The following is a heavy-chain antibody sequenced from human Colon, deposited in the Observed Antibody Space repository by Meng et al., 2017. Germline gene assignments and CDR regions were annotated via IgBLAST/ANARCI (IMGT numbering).Heavy chain of an antibody. J-gene: IGHJ5*02. CDR1: GGSVSSGSYY. CDR2: IYYNGNT. D-gene: IGHD3-10*01. CDR3: ARVCLWFGEFGNWVDP. V-gene: IGHV4-61*01. Sequence: SETLCLTCTVSGGSVSSGSYYWSWIRQPPGKGLERIGYIYYNGNTNYNPSLKSRVTISVDTSKNQFSLKLSSVTAADTAVYYCARVCLWFGEFGNWVDPWGQGTLVTVSS.